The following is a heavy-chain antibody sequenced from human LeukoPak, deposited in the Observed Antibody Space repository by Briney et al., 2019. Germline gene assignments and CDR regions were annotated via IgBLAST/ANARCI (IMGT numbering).Heavy chain of an antibody. Sequence: SETLSLTCAVYGGSFSGYYWSWIRQPPGKGLEWIGEINHSGSTNYNPFLKSRVTISVDTSKNQFSLKLSSVTAADTAVYYCARDDPEATTAGAYYYYGMDVWGQGTTVTVSS. CDR3: ARDDPEATTAGAYYYYGMDV. CDR2: INHSGST. J-gene: IGHJ6*02. V-gene: IGHV4-34*01. CDR1: GGSFSGYY. D-gene: IGHD5-12*01.